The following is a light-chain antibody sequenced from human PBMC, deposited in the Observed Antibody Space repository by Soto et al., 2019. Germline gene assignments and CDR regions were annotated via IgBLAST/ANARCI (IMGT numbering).Light chain of an antibody. Sequence: QSAVTQPPSASGTPGQRVTISCSGSSSNIGSNYVYWYQHLPGTAPKVLIYKNSHRPSGVPDRISGSKSDTSASLAISGLRSEDEAHYYCAVWDDSLSGVVFGGGTKVTVL. CDR3: AVWDDSLSGVV. J-gene: IGLJ3*02. CDR1: SSNIGSNY. CDR2: KNS. V-gene: IGLV1-47*01.